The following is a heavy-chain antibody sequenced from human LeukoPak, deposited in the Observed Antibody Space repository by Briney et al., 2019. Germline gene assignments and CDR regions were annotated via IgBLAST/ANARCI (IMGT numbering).Heavy chain of an antibody. D-gene: IGHD6-19*01. Sequence: GVLRLSCAASGFTFSSYNMNWVRQPPGKGLEWIGEIYHSGSTNYNPSLKSRVTISVDKSKNQFSLKLSSVTAADTAVYYCASPYSSGWYGWGQGTLVTVSA. CDR2: IYHSGST. V-gene: IGHV4-4*02. J-gene: IGHJ4*02. CDR3: ASPYSSGWYG. CDR1: GFTFSSYNM.